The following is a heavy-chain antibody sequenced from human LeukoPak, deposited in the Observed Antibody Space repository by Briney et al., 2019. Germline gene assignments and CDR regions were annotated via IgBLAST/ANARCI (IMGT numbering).Heavy chain of an antibody. Sequence: PGGSLILSCAASGFTFSSYAMHWVRQAPGKGLEWVAIISYDGSNKYYADSVKGRFTISRDNSKNTLYLQMNSLRAEDTAVYYCAKASLRKTGTTRLGYWGQGTLVTVSS. CDR3: AKASLRKTGTTRLGY. D-gene: IGHD1-7*01. CDR2: ISYDGSNK. V-gene: IGHV3-30*18. CDR1: GFTFSSYA. J-gene: IGHJ4*02.